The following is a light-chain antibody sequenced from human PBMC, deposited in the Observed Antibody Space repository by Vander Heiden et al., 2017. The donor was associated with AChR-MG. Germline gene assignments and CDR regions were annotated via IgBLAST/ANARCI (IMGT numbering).Light chain of an antibody. Sequence: DIQMTQSPSSLSASVGDRVTITCRASQSITSYLNWYQQKPGKAPKLLIYGASSLQSGGPSRFSGSGYGTDLTLTMSSLQPEDFATYYCQQSYTATWTFGQGTKVEIK. V-gene: IGKV1-39*01. CDR3: QQSYTATWT. CDR2: GAS. CDR1: QSITSY. J-gene: IGKJ1*01.